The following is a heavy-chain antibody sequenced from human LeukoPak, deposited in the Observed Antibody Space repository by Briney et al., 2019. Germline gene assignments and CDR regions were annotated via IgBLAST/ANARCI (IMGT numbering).Heavy chain of an antibody. CDR2: ISSSGSTI. J-gene: IGHJ4*02. D-gene: IGHD3-16*01. V-gene: IGHV3-11*01. CDR3: AKDGGKVDPMED. CDR1: GFTFSDYY. Sequence: GGSLRLSCAASGFTFSDYYMSWIRQAPGKGLEWVSYISSSGSTIYYADSVKGRFTISRDNSKNTLYLQINSLRVEDTAIYYCAKDGGKVDPMEDWGQGTLVIVSS.